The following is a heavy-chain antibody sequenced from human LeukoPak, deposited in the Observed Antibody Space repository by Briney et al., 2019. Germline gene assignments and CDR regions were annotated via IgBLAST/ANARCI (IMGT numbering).Heavy chain of an antibody. CDR2: ISSSGSTI. CDR3: ARGGRYFDWFPSATDY. D-gene: IGHD3-9*01. Sequence: GGSLRLSCAASGFSFSSYAMHWVRQAPGKGLEWVSYISSSGSTIYYADSVKGRFTISRDNAKNSLYLQMNSLRAEDTAVYYCARGGRYFDWFPSATDYWGQGTLVTVSS. CDR1: GFSFSSYA. J-gene: IGHJ4*02. V-gene: IGHV3-48*04.